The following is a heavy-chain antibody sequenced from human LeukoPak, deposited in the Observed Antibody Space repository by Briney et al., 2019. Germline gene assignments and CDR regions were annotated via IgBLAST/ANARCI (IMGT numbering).Heavy chain of an antibody. CDR1: GVSISSSSYY. Sequence: PSETLSLTCTVSGVSISSSSYYWGWIRQPPGKGLEWIGSIYYSGSTYYNPSLKRRVTISVDTSKNQFSLRLSSVTAADTDVYYCARGKEVITMLRGLKPGYYFDYWGQGTLVTVSS. D-gene: IGHD3-10*01. CDR3: ARGKEVITMLRGLKPGYYFDY. J-gene: IGHJ4*02. CDR2: IYYSGST. V-gene: IGHV4-39*07.